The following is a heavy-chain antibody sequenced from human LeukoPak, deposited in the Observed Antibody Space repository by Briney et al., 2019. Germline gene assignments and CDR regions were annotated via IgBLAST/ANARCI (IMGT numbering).Heavy chain of an antibody. Sequence: SETLSLTCAVYGGSFSGYYWSWIRQPPGKGLEWIGEINHSGSTNYNPSLKSRVTISVDTSKNQFSLRLTSVTAADTAVYYCARAYSSSWYWNWFDPWGQGTLVTVSS. CDR1: GGSFSGYY. D-gene: IGHD6-13*01. V-gene: IGHV4-34*01. CDR3: ARAYSSSWYWNWFDP. CDR2: INHSGST. J-gene: IGHJ5*02.